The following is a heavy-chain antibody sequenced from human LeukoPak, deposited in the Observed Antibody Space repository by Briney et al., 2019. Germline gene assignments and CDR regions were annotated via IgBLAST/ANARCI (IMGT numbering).Heavy chain of an antibody. CDR3: ARSRGALLVDY. D-gene: IGHD3-10*01. CDR1: GFTFSSYG. V-gene: IGHV3-21*04. CDR2: ISGSGRTI. J-gene: IGHJ4*02. Sequence: GGTLRLSCAASGFTFSSYGMSWVRQAPGKGLEWVSAISGSGRTIYYADSVKGRFTISRDNAKKSLYLQMNSLRSDDTAVYYCARSRGALLVDYWGQGTLVTVSS.